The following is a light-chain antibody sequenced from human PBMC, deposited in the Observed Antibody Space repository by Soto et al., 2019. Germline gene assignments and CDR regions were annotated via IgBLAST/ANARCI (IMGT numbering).Light chain of an antibody. Sequence: QSVLTQPASVSGSPGQSITISCTGTSSDVGGYNYVSWYQQLPGKAPKLMIYEVSNRPSGVSNRFSGSKSDNTASLTISGLQAEDEADYYCSSSTSSISVFGTGTKVTVL. J-gene: IGLJ1*01. V-gene: IGLV2-14*01. CDR1: SSDVGGYNY. CDR3: SSSTSSISV. CDR2: EVS.